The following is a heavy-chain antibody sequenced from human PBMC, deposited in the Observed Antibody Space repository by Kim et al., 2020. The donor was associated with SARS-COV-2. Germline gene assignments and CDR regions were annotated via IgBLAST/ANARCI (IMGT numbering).Heavy chain of an antibody. CDR1: GGSISSGGYY. J-gene: IGHJ4*02. Sequence: SETLSLTCTVSGGSISSGGYYWSWIRQHPGKGLEWIGYIYYSGSTYYNPSLKSRVTISVDTSKNQFSLKLSSVTAADTAVYYCARDVNYYDSSGYYYRFLDYWGQGTLVTVSS. CDR2: IYYSGST. D-gene: IGHD3-22*01. V-gene: IGHV4-31*03. CDR3: ARDVNYYDSSGYYYRFLDY.